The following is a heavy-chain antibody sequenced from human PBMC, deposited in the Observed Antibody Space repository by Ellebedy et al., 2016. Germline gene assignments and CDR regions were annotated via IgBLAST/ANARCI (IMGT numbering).Heavy chain of an antibody. D-gene: IGHD6-6*01. J-gene: IGHJ6*03. V-gene: IGHV1-69*13. Sequence: SVKVSCXASGGTFSSYAISWVRQAPGQGLEWMGGIIPIFGTANYAQKFQGRVTITADESTSTAYMELSSLRSEDTAVYYCARASSSHEGYYYYYYMDGWGKGTTVTVSS. CDR2: IIPIFGTA. CDR3: ARASSSHEGYYYYYYMDG. CDR1: GGTFSSYA.